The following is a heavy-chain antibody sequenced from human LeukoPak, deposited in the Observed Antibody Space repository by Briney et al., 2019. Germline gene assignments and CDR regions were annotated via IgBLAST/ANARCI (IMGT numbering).Heavy chain of an antibody. D-gene: IGHD3-10*01. CDR1: VYTFTSYD. V-gene: IGHV1-8*01. CDR2: MNPNSGNT. J-gene: IGHJ6*03. Sequence: ASVKVSCKASVYTFTSYDINWVRQATGHGLEWMGWMNPNSGNTGYAQKFQGRVTMTRNTSISTAYMELSSLRSEDTAVYYCARGLRSGGLLWFREFMPPGIGHNYYYYYMDVWGKGTTVTVSS. CDR3: ARGLRSGGLLWFREFMPPGIGHNYYYYYMDV.